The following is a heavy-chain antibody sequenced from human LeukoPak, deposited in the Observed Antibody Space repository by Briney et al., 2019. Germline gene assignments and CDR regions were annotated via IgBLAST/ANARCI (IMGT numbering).Heavy chain of an antibody. CDR2: IYSSDYR. J-gene: IGHJ4*02. CDR3: ATERPGSRVLDY. D-gene: IGHD3-10*01. Sequence: GGSLRLSCAASGLIVSSNHMNWVRQAPGKGLEWVSIIYSSDYRYYADSVKGRFTISRDNSKNTLYLQMNSLRVEDTAVYYCATERPGSRVLDYWGQGNVVSVSS. V-gene: IGHV3-66*01. CDR1: GLIVSSNH.